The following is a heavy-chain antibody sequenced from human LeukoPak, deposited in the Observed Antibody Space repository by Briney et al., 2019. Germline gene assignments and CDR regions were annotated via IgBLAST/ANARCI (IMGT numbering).Heavy chain of an antibody. V-gene: IGHV3-33*01. D-gene: IGHD3-22*01. Sequence: GGSLRLSCAASGFTFSSYGMHWVRQAPGKGLEWVAVIWYDGSNKYYADSVKGRFTISRDNSKNTLYLQMNSLRAEDTAVYYCAREYYDSSGYFPYFDYWGQGTLVTVSS. CDR1: GFTFSSYG. CDR2: IWYDGSNK. J-gene: IGHJ4*02. CDR3: AREYYDSSGYFPYFDY.